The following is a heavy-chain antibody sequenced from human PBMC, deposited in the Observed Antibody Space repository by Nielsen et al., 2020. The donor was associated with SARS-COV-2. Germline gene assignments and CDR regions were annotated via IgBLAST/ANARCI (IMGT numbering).Heavy chain of an antibody. CDR2: IYSGGST. CDR1: GFTVSSNY. V-gene: IGHV3-53*01. CDR3: AKGAGLYGMDV. J-gene: IGHJ6*02. Sequence: GESLKISCAASGFTVSSNYMSWVRQAPGKGLEWVSVIYSGGSTYYADSVKGRFTISRDNSKNTLYLQMNSLRAEDTAVYYCAKGAGLYGMDVWGQGTTVTVSS.